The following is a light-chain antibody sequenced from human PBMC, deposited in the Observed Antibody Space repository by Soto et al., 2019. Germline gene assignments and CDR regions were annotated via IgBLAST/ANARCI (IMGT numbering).Light chain of an antibody. CDR3: QQYNNWPRT. Sequence: EIVMTQSPATLSVSPGERATLSCRASQSVSSNLAWYQQKPGQAPRLLIYGASTRATGIPARFSGSGSGTEFTLTISSLQSEDFAVYYCQQYNNWPRTFGNWTKVEIQ. CDR1: QSVSSN. CDR2: GAS. V-gene: IGKV3-15*01. J-gene: IGKJ1*01.